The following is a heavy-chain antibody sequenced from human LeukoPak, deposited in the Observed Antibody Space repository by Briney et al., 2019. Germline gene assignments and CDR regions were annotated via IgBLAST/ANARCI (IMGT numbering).Heavy chain of an antibody. Sequence: GGSLRLSCAASGFTFSSYAMHWVRQAPGKGLEWVAVISYDGSNKYYADSVKGRFTISRDNSKNTLHLQMNSLRAEDTAVYYCANPYDYSNYVHYWGQGTLVTVSS. CDR3: ANPYDYSNYVHY. V-gene: IGHV3-30-3*01. CDR2: ISYDGSNK. J-gene: IGHJ4*02. CDR1: GFTFSSYA. D-gene: IGHD4-4*01.